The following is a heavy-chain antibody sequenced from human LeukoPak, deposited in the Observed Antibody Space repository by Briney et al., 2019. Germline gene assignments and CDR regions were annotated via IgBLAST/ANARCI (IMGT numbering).Heavy chain of an antibody. CDR1: GFTFSSYG. CDR2: IRYDGSNK. J-gene: IGHJ4*02. V-gene: IGHV3-30*02. CDR3: AKVRVGTAHFDY. Sequence: GGSLRLSCAASGFTFSSYGMHWVRQAPGKGLEWVAFIRYDGSNKYYAGSVKGRFTISRDNSKNTLYLQMNSLRPEDTAVYYCAKVRVGTAHFDYWGQGTLVTVSS. D-gene: IGHD2-15*01.